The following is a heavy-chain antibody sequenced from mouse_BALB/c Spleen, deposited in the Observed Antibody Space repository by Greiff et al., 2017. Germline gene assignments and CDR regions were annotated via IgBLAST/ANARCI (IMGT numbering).Heavy chain of an antibody. D-gene: IGHD2-3*01. CDR2: ISSGGSYT. V-gene: IGHV5-6*02. J-gene: IGHJ3*01. CDR3: ARRLLPQFAY. CDR1: GFTFSSYG. Sequence: EVKLMESGGDLVKPGGSLKLSCAASGFTFSSYGMSWVRQTPDKRLEWVATISSGGSYTYYPDSVKGRFTISRDNAKNTLYLQMSSLKSEDTAMYYCARRLLPQFAYWGQGTLVTVSA.